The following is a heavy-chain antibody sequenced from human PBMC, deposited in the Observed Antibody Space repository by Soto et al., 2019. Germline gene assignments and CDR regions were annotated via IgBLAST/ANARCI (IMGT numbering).Heavy chain of an antibody. V-gene: IGHV1-2*02. Sequence: QVQLVQSGAEVKKSGASVKVSCKASGYSVSDYFIQWVRQAPGQGLEWVAWINPKSAATNYAKKFQGRGSLTWDTSLSTAYMELTRLRPDDTAVYYCARIKWGLDYYNGMDVWGQGTTVIVSS. CDR3: ARIKWGLDYYNGMDV. CDR2: INPKSAAT. CDR1: GYSVSDYF. D-gene: IGHD5-12*01. J-gene: IGHJ6*02.